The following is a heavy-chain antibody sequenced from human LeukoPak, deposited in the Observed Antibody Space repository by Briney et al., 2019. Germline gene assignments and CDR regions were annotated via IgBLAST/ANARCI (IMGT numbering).Heavy chain of an antibody. D-gene: IGHD3-10*01. CDR2: IKQDGSEK. Sequence: GGSLRLSCAASGFTFSSYWMSWVRQAPGKGLEWVANIKQDGSEKYYVDSAKGRFTISRDNAKNSLYLQMNSLRAEDTAVYYCARVLGVSSSIFDYWGQGTLVTVSS. CDR3: ARVLGVSSSIFDY. CDR1: GFTFSSYW. V-gene: IGHV3-7*01. J-gene: IGHJ4*02.